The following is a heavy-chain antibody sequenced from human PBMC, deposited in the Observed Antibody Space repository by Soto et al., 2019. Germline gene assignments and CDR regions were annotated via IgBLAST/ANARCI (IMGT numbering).Heavy chain of an antibody. Sequence: EVQLVESGGILVQPGGTLRLSCVASGFSFSNYAMHWVRQAPGKGLEYVSAISNNGVSTYYANSVKGRFIISRDNSKNTLYLQMGSLSAEDMAVYYWARGGPYQVFSDVDYWGQGTLVTVSS. D-gene: IGHD2-2*01. CDR3: ARGGPYQVFSDVDY. J-gene: IGHJ4*02. V-gene: IGHV3-64*01. CDR1: GFSFSNYA. CDR2: ISNNGVST.